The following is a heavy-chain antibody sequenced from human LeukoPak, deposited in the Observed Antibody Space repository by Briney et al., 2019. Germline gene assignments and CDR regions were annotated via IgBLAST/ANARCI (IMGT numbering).Heavy chain of an antibody. D-gene: IGHD3-22*01. Sequence: RASLKVSCKASGYTFTSYYMHWVRQAPGQGLEWMGIINPSGGSTSYAQKFQGRVTMTRDTSTSTVYMELSSLRSEDTAVYYCARAAVGQYYDSSGYCDAFDIWGQGTMVTVSS. CDR2: INPSGGST. CDR1: GYTFTSYY. CDR3: ARAAVGQYYDSSGYCDAFDI. V-gene: IGHV1-46*01. J-gene: IGHJ3*02.